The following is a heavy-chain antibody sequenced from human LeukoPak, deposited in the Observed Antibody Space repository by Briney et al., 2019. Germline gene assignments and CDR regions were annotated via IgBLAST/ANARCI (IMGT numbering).Heavy chain of an antibody. J-gene: IGHJ4*02. CDR1: GGSISSYY. CDR2: IYYSAST. CDR3: ARAPAPRYFDAEPPRGFDY. D-gene: IGHD3-9*01. V-gene: IGHV4-59*01. Sequence: PSETLSLTCTVSGGSISSYYWSWIRQPPGKGLEWIGYIYYSASTNYNPSLKSRVTISVDTSKNQFSLKLSSVTAADTAVYYCARAPAPRYFDAEPPRGFDYWGQGTLVTVSS.